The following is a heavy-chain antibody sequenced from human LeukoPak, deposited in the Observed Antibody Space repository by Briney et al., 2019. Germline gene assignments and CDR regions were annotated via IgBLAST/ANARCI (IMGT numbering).Heavy chain of an antibody. J-gene: IGHJ4*02. CDR3: MRRDAGWNYSDY. Sequence: SQTLSLTCGVSGGSIYSNYWGRIRQPPGQGLEWSGDIYYKGKNNDNTSPKSRVTISLDTSKNHLSLTLPSVVAADTAIYYCMRRDAGWNYSDYWGQGILVTVSS. CDR2: IYYKGKN. CDR1: GGSIYSNY. D-gene: IGHD6-19*01. V-gene: IGHV4-59*08.